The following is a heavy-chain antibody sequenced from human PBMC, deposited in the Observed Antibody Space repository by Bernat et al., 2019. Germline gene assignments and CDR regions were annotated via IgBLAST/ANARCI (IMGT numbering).Heavy chain of an antibody. Sequence: EVQLVESGGDLVQPGGSLRLSCVASGFTFSNYWMHWVRQVPAKGLVWVSRINGEGTATSYADSVKGRFAISRDNAKNTLYLQMDSLRGEDTAVYYCVRGGVDYWGQGTLVTVSS. D-gene: IGHD3-16*01. CDR2: INGEGTAT. V-gene: IGHV3-74*01. J-gene: IGHJ4*02. CDR1: GFTFSNYW. CDR3: VRGGVDY.